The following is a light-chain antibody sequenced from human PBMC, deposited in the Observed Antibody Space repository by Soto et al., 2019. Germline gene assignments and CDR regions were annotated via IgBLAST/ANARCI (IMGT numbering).Light chain of an antibody. CDR3: QTWGTGIAV. CDR1: SGHSSYA. Sequence: QSVLTQSPSASASLGASVKLTCTLSSGHSSYAIAWHQQQPEKGPRYLMKLNSDGSHSKGDGIPDRFSGSSSGAERYLTISSLQSEDEADYYCQTWGTGIAVFGGGTQLTGL. J-gene: IGLJ7*01. V-gene: IGLV4-69*01. CDR2: LNSDGSH.